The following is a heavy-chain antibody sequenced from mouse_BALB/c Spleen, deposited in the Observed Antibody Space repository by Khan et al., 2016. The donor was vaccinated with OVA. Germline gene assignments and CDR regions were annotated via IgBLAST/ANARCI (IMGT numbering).Heavy chain of an antibody. CDR1: GYTFTSYY. J-gene: IGHJ3*01. CDR3: TRSGYGTLAY. Sequence: QVQLQQSGAELVKPGASVKLSCKASGYTFTSYYMYWVKQRPGQGLEWIGEINPSDGDTNFNEKFKSKATLTVDKSSSTVYMQLSSLTSEDSAVYYCTRSGYGTLAYWGQGTLVTVSA. CDR2: INPSDGDT. V-gene: IGHV1S81*02. D-gene: IGHD2-1*01.